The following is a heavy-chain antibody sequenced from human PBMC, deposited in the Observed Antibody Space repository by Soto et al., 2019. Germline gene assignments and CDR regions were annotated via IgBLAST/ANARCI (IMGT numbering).Heavy chain of an antibody. CDR2: ISYDGSNK. V-gene: IGHV3-30*03. D-gene: IGHD4-17*01. Sequence: QVQLVESGGGVVQPGRSLRLSCAASGFTFSSYGMHWVRQAPGKGLEWVAVISYDGSNKYYADSVKGRFTISRDNSKNTLYLQMNSLRAEDTAVYYCARESDDYGGPGPFDYWGQGTLVTVSS. CDR1: GFTFSSYG. J-gene: IGHJ4*02. CDR3: ARESDDYGGPGPFDY.